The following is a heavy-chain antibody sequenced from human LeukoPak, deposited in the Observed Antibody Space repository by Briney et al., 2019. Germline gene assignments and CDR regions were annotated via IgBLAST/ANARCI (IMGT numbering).Heavy chain of an antibody. D-gene: IGHD4-11*01. V-gene: IGHV1-69*05. CDR1: GGTFSSYA. CDR3: ARDMTTRYYYYMDV. Sequence: SVKVSCKASGGTFSSYAISWVRQAPGQGLEWMGGIIPIFGTANYAQKFQGRVTITTDESTSTAYMELRSLRSDDTAVYYCARDMTTRYYYYMDVWGKGTTVTVSS. CDR2: IIPIFGTA. J-gene: IGHJ6*03.